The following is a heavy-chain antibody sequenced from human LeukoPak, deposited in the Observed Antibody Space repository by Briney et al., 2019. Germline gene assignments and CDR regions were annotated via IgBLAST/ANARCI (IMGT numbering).Heavy chain of an antibody. J-gene: IGHJ4*02. CDR3: ARGSHPVTGTLGGYFDP. Sequence: SETLSLTCSVSGDSISSSNYYWAWIRQPPGKGLEWIGSVSYSGGTYHNPSLKTRVTISVDTSKNQFSLRLTSVTAADTAVYYCARGSHPVTGTLGGYFDPWGQGTLVTVSS. CDR2: VSYSGGT. D-gene: IGHD6-19*01. CDR1: GDSISSSNYY. V-gene: IGHV4-39*07.